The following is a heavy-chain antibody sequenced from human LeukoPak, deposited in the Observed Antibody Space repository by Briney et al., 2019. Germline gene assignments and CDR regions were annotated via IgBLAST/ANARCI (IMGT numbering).Heavy chain of an antibody. D-gene: IGHD6-25*01. CDR2: IYYSGST. V-gene: IGHV4-59*08. Sequence: SETLSLTCTVSGGSISSYYWSWIRQPPGKGLEWIGYIYYSGSTNYNPSLKSRVTISVDTSKNQFSLKLSSVTAADTAVYYCARSTAQRYYYGMDVWGQGTTVTVSS. CDR3: ARSTAQRYYYGMDV. CDR1: GGSISSYY. J-gene: IGHJ6*02.